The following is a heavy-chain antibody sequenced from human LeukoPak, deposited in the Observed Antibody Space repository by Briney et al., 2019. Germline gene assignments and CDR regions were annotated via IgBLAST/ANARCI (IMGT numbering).Heavy chain of an antibody. CDR1: GGSISSSSYY. CDR2: IYYSGST. Sequence: PSETLSLTCSVSGGSISSSSYYWGWIRQPPGKGLEWIGSIYYSGSTYYNPSLKSRVTISVDTSKNQFSLKLSSVTAADTAVYYCAGPSYYDFWSGYRGPFDYWGQGTPVTVSS. CDR3: AGPSYYDFWSGYRGPFDY. V-gene: IGHV4-39*01. J-gene: IGHJ4*02. D-gene: IGHD3-3*01.